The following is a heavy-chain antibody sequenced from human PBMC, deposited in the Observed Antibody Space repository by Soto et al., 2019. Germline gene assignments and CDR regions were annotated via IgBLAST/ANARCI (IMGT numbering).Heavy chain of an antibody. CDR3: ARDGVRSYYDYVWGSYLYDAFDI. V-gene: IGHV1-3*01. CDR2: INAGNGNT. D-gene: IGHD3-16*02. J-gene: IGHJ3*02. CDR1: GYTFTSYA. Sequence: ASVTVSCQASGYTFTSYAMHWVRQAPGQRLEWMGWINAGNGNTKYSQKFQGRVTITRDTSASTAYMELSSLRSEDTAVYYCARDGVRSYYDYVWGSYLYDAFDIWGQGTMVTVSS.